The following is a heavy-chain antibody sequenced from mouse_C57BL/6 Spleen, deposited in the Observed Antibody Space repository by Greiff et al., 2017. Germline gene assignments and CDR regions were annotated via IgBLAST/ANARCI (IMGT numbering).Heavy chain of an antibody. CDR3: ARQGTYAMDY. Sequence: VKLRQPGAELVKPGASVKLSCKASGYTFTSYWMHWVKQRPGQGLEWIGMIHPNSGSTNYNEKFKSKATLTVDKSSSTAYMQLSSLTSEDSAVYYCARQGTYAMDYWGQGTSVTVSS. D-gene: IGHD3-3*01. J-gene: IGHJ4*01. CDR2: IHPNSGST. CDR1: GYTFTSYW. V-gene: IGHV1-64*01.